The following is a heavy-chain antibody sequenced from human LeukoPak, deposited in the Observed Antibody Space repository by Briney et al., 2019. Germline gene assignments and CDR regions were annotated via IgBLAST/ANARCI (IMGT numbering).Heavy chain of an antibody. V-gene: IGHV1-2*02. CDR3: ARDRESYGSGIDAFDI. J-gene: IGHJ3*02. Sequence: ASVKVSCKASGYTFTGYYMHWVRQAPGQGLEWMGWINPNSGGTNYAQKFQGRVTMTRGTSISTAYMELSRLRSDDTAVYYCARDRESYGSGIDAFDIWGQGTMVTVSS. D-gene: IGHD3-10*01. CDR2: INPNSGGT. CDR1: GYTFTGYY.